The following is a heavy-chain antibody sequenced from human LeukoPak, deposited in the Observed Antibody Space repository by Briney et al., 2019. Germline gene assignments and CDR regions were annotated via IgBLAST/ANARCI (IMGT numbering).Heavy chain of an antibody. Sequence: SETLSLTCTVSGGSISSSNYYWGWIRQPPGKGLEWIASIYHSGSTYYNPSLKSRVTMSVDTSKNQFSLKLSSVAAADTALYYCARLTSSWNWFDPWGQGTLATVSS. J-gene: IGHJ5*02. CDR3: ARLTSSWNWFDP. V-gene: IGHV4-39*01. CDR1: GGSISSSNYY. D-gene: IGHD2-2*01. CDR2: IYHSGST.